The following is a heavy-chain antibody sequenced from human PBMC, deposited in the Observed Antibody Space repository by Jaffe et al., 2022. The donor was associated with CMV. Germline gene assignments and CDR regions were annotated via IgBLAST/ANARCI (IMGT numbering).Heavy chain of an antibody. CDR3: AKAQRPYYYDSSGYYWFDY. CDR1: GFTFSSYA. V-gene: IGHV3-23*04. CDR2: ISGSGGST. Sequence: EVQLVESGGGLVQPGGSLRLSCAASGFTFSSYAMSWVRQAPGKGLEWVSAISGSGGSTYYADSVKGRFTISRDNSKNTLYLQMNSLRAEDTAVYYCAKAQRPYYYDSSGYYWFDYWGQGTLVTVSS. D-gene: IGHD3-22*01. J-gene: IGHJ4*02.